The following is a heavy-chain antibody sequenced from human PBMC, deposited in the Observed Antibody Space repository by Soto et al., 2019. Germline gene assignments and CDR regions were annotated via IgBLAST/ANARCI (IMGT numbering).Heavy chain of an antibody. D-gene: IGHD3-16*01. Sequence: GSAVKLCSKASGYTFTGAYIHWVRQAPGQGLDCMGCINPNSGGTEFAQKFQGRVTLTRDTSITTVYMEMNRLRSDDTGVYYCARDFTTRSYVVDVSGQRTAVPGSS. J-gene: IGHJ6*02. CDR1: GYTFTGAY. CDR3: ARDFTTRSYVVDV. CDR2: INPNSGGT. V-gene: IGHV1-2*02.